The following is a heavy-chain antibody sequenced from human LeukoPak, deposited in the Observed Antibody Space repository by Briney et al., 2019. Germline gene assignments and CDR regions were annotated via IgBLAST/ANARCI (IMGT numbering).Heavy chain of an antibody. Sequence: GESLKISCQASGYIFTHYWIGWARHMPGKGLEWMGAIFPADSDTRSNPSFLGQVTISADKSITTAYLQWSHLKASDTAMYYCARQYYYGSGSPPVVWGQGTLVTVSS. D-gene: IGHD3-10*01. J-gene: IGHJ4*02. CDR1: GYIFTHYW. CDR3: ARQYYYGSGSPPVV. CDR2: IFPADSDT. V-gene: IGHV5-51*01.